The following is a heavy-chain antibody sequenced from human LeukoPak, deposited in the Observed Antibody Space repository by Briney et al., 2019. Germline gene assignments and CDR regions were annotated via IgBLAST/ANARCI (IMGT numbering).Heavy chain of an antibody. CDR2: ISSSSSYI. J-gene: IGHJ5*02. Sequence: GGSLRLSCAASGFTFSSYSMNWVRQALGKGLEWVSSISSSSSYIYYADSVKGRFTISRDNAKNSLYLQMNSLRAEDTAVYYCASLDGTYWFDPWGQGTLVTVSS. CDR1: GFTFSSYS. V-gene: IGHV3-21*01. CDR3: ASLDGTYWFDP.